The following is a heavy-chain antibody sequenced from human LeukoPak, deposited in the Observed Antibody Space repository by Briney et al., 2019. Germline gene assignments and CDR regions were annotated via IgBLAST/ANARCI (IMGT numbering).Heavy chain of an antibody. V-gene: IGHV3-11*01. Sequence: GGSLRLSCAASGFTFSDYYMSWIRQAPGKGLEWVSYISSSGSTIYYADSVKGRFTISRDNAKNSLYLQMNSLRAEDTAVYYCARDLHPVITEYCSGGSCYGAGWFDPWGQGTLVTVSS. CDR2: ISSSGSTI. J-gene: IGHJ5*02. CDR1: GFTFSDYY. D-gene: IGHD2-15*01. CDR3: ARDLHPVITEYCSGGSCYGAGWFDP.